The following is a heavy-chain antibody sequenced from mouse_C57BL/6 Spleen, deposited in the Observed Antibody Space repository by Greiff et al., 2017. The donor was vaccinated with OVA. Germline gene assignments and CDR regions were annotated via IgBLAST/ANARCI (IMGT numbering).Heavy chain of an antibody. CDR1: GYTFTDYN. D-gene: IGHD1-1*01. CDR3: ARRNYYGSRGAWFAY. J-gene: IGHJ3*01. Sequence: VQLQQPGAELVKPGASVKLSCKASGYTFTDYNMDWVKQSHGKSLEWIGDINPNNGGTIYNQKFKGKATLTVDKSSSTAYMELRSLTSEDTAVYYCARRNYYGSRGAWFAYWGQGTLVTVSA. CDR2: INPNNGGT. V-gene: IGHV1-18*01.